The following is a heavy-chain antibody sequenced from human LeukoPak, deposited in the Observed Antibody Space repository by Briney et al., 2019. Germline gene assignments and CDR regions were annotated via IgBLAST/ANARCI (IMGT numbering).Heavy chain of an antibody. Sequence: SVKVSCKASGGTFSSYAISWVRQAPGQGLEWMGGIIPIFGTANYAQKFQGRVTITADESTSTAYMELSSLRSEDTAVYYCARATAVAGTLSSWGQGTLVTVSS. CDR1: GGTFSSYA. V-gene: IGHV1-69*13. CDR2: IIPIFGTA. J-gene: IGHJ4*02. D-gene: IGHD6-19*01. CDR3: ARATAVAGTLSS.